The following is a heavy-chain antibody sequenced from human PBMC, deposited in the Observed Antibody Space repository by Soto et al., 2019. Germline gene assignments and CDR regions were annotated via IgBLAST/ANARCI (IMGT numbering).Heavy chain of an antibody. J-gene: IGHJ6*03. CDR2: INHSGST. CDR3: ARTAYYDFWSGYYGDYYYYYMDV. CDR1: GGSFSGYY. Sequence: SETLSLTCAVYGGSFSGYYWSWIRQPPGKGLEWIVEINHSGSTNYNPSLKSRVTISVDTSKNQFSLKLSSVTAADTAVYYCARTAYYDFWSGYYGDYYYYYMDVWGKGTTVTVSS. D-gene: IGHD3-3*01. V-gene: IGHV4-34*01.